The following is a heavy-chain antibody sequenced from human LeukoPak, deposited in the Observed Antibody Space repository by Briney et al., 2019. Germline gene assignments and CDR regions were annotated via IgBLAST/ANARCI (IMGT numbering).Heavy chain of an antibody. CDR3: TRGPLTHPWFDP. Sequence: GGSLRLSCAASGFTFSTYDMHWVRQAPGKGLEWVSAIGAAGDTYYPGSVKGRFTISRENAKNSLYLQMINLRAEDTAVYHCTRGPLTHPWFDPWGQGTLVTVSS. CDR1: GFTFSTYD. CDR2: IGAAGDT. D-gene: IGHD1-14*01. J-gene: IGHJ5*02. V-gene: IGHV3-13*01.